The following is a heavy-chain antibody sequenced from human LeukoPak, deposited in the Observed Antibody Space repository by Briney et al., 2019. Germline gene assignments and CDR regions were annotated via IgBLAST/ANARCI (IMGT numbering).Heavy chain of an antibody. V-gene: IGHV4-34*01. CDR3: ARDYYDSSGYYYGNHDY. J-gene: IGHJ4*02. D-gene: IGHD3-22*01. CDR2: INHSGST. Sequence: SETLSLTCAVYGGSFSGYYWSWIRQPPGKGLEWIGEINHSGSTNYNPSLKSRVTISVDTSKNQFSLKLSSVTAADTAVYYCARDYYDSSGYYYGNHDYWGQGTLVTVSS. CDR1: GGSFSGYY.